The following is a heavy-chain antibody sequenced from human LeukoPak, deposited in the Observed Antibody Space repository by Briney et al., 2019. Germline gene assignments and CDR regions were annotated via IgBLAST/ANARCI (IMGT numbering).Heavy chain of an antibody. D-gene: IGHD3-10*01. Sequence: PGGSLRLSCAASGFTFSSYSMNWVRQAPGEGLDWVGRIASKTDGGATDYAAPVKGRFTISRDDPKNTLNLQMNSLKTEDTAVYYCTTGIRGDWGQGTLVTVSS. J-gene: IGHJ4*02. CDR2: IASKTDGGAT. V-gene: IGHV3-15*04. CDR1: GFTFSSYS. CDR3: TTGIRGD.